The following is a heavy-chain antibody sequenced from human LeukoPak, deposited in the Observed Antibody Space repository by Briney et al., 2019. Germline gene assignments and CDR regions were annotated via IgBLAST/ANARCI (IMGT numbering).Heavy chain of an antibody. V-gene: IGHV3-23*01. Sequence: GGCLRLSCAVSGITLSNYGMSWVRQAPGKGLEWVAGISGSGGGTYYADSVKGRFTISRDNPKNTLYLQMNSLRAEDTAVYFCAKRGVVIRVILVGFHKEAYYFDSWGQGALVTVSS. CDR1: GITLSNYG. D-gene: IGHD3-22*01. CDR2: ISGSGGGT. CDR3: AKRGVVIRVILVGFHKEAYYFDS. J-gene: IGHJ4*02.